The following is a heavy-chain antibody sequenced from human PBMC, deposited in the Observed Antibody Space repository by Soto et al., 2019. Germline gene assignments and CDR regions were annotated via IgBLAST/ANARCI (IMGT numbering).Heavy chain of an antibody. CDR1: GFSLTTNDVG. D-gene: IGHD6-6*01. J-gene: IGHJ4*02. V-gene: IGHV2-5*02. CDR2: IYWDDDK. CDR3: AHSRYSISSFDN. Sequence: SGPTLVNPTQTLTLTCTFSGFSLTTNDVGVGWIRQPPGKALDWLAVIYWDDDKRYSPSLKSRLTITKDTSKNQVVLTMTNMDPVDTATYYCAHSRYSISSFDNWGQGTLVTVSS.